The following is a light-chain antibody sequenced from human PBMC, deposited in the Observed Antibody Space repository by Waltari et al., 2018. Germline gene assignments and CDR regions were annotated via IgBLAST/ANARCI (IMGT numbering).Light chain of an antibody. V-gene: IGKV1-13*02. J-gene: IGKJ4*01. CDR3: QQLHSYPRA. CDR2: GAS. CDR1: QALDNW. Sequence: AIQVTQSPSSLSASVGDSVTITCRASQALDNWLAWYQQKPGKAPNLLIYGASVLESGVPSRFSGSGSGTDFTLTISSLQPEDFATYYCQQLHSYPRAFGGGTKVESK.